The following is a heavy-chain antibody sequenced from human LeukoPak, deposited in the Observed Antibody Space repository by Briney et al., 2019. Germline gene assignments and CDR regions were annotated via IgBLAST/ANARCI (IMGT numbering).Heavy chain of an antibody. Sequence: SETLSLTCTVSGGSISSSSYYWGGIRQPPGKGREWIGYIYYSGSTYYNPSLKSRVTISVDRSKNQFFLKLSSVTAADTAVYYCARVEMATISFVDYWGQGTLVTVSS. D-gene: IGHD5-24*01. J-gene: IGHJ4*02. V-gene: IGHV4-39*07. CDR3: ARVEMATISFVDY. CDR1: GGSISSSSYY. CDR2: IYYSGST.